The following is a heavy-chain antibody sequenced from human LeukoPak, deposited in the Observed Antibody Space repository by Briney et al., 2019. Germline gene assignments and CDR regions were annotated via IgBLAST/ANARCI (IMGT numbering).Heavy chain of an antibody. D-gene: IGHD6-13*01. V-gene: IGHV4-4*02. CDR1: GGSISSSNW. Sequence: SETLFLTCAVSGGSISSSNWWSWVRQPPGKGLEWIGEIYHSGSTNYNPSLKSRVTISVDKSKNQFSLKLSSVTAADTAVYYCARLDGRQQLVLFDYWGQGTLVTVSS. CDR3: ARLDGRQQLVLFDY. J-gene: IGHJ4*02. CDR2: IYHSGST.